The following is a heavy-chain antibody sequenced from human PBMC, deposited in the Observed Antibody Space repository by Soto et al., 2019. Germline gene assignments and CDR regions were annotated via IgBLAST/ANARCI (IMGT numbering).Heavy chain of an antibody. Sequence: QLQLQESGPGLVKPSETLSLTCTVSGGSISSSSYYWGWIRQPPGKGLEWIGSIYYSGSTYYNPSLKSRVTISVDTSNNHLPRKLRSVTAAATAVYYCARHICSSGWDVPHPNLDYWGQGTLVTDCS. V-gene: IGHV4-39*01. CDR3: ARHICSSGWDVPHPNLDY. D-gene: IGHD6-19*01. J-gene: IGHJ4*02. CDR2: IYYSGST. CDR1: GGSISSSSYY.